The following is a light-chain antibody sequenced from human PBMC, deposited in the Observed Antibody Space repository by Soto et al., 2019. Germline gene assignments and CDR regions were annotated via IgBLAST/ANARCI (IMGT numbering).Light chain of an antibody. CDR2: DAS. V-gene: IGKV3-11*01. CDR3: QQRSNWPRT. J-gene: IGKJ1*01. Sequence: IVLTQSPATLSLNPGERATLSCRASQSVSSYLAWYQQKPGQAPRLLIYDASNRATGIPARFSGSGSGTDFTLTISSLEPEDFAVYYCQQRSNWPRTFGQGTKVDIK. CDR1: QSVSSY.